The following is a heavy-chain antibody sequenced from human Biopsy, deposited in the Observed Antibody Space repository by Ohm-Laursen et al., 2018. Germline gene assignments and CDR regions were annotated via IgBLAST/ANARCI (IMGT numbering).Heavy chain of an antibody. D-gene: IGHD2-8*02. Sequence: LRLSCAASGFTFSRFWIHWVRQAPGKGLAWVSHTNEDGSHKDYADSVKGRFTVSRDNAKNTLFLQLSSLRAEDTAVYHCAKDRDLNLLAWFDPWGQGTLLTVSS. CDR3: AKDRDLNLLAWFDP. CDR2: TNEDGSHK. V-gene: IGHV3-74*01. J-gene: IGHJ5*01. CDR1: GFTFSRFW.